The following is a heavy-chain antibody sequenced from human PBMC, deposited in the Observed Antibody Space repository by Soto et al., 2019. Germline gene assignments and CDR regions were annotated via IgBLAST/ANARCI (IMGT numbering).Heavy chain of an antibody. D-gene: IGHD5-12*01. V-gene: IGHV1-46*01. CDR3: ARDTGGYNLHDAFDI. CDR2: INPSGGST. J-gene: IGHJ3*02. CDR1: GYTFTSYY. Sequence: ASVKVSCKASGYTFTSYYMHWVRQAPGQGLEWMGIINPSGGSTSYAQKFQGRVTMTRDTSTSTVYMELSSLRSEDTAVYYCARDTGGYNLHDAFDIWGQGTMVTVS.